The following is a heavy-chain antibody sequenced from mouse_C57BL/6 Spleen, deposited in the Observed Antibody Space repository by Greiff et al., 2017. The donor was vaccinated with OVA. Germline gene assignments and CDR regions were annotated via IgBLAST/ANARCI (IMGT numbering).Heavy chain of an antibody. J-gene: IGHJ2*01. CDR3: ARPGYGYDPFDY. Sequence: DVQLQESGGGLVKPGGSLKLSCAASGFTFSDYGMHWVRQAPEQGLEWVAYISSGSSTIYYADTVKGRFTISRDNAKNTLFLQMTSLRSEDTAMYYCARPGYGYDPFDYWGQGTTLTVSS. V-gene: IGHV5-17*01. CDR1: GFTFSDYG. CDR2: ISSGSSTI. D-gene: IGHD2-2*01.